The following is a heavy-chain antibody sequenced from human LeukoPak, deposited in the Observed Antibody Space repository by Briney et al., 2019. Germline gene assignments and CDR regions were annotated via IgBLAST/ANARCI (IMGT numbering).Heavy chain of an antibody. Sequence: ASVKVSCKASGYTFTGYYIHWVRQAPRQGLEWMGWINPNSGDTNYAQNFQGRVTMTRDTSINTAYMELSRLRSDDTAVYYCARNSITVTGWFFDYWGQGTLVTVSS. CDR2: INPNSGDT. CDR3: ARNSITVTGWFFDY. CDR1: GYTFTGYY. J-gene: IGHJ4*02. V-gene: IGHV1-2*02. D-gene: IGHD6-19*01.